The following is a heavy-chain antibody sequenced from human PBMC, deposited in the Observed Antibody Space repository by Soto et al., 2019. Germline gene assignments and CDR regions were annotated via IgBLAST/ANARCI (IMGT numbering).Heavy chain of an antibody. V-gene: IGHV1-18*01. J-gene: IGHJ3*02. D-gene: IGHD3-3*01. Sequence: ASVKVSCKASGYTFTSYGISWVRQAPGQGLEWMGWISAYNGNTNYAQKLQGRVTMTTDTSTSTAYMELRSLRSDDTAVYYCAREYYDFWSVYFPWSGQDDSHISGQGTMGSGS. CDR2: ISAYNGNT. CDR1: GYTFTSYG. CDR3: AREYYDFWSVYFPWSGQDDSHI.